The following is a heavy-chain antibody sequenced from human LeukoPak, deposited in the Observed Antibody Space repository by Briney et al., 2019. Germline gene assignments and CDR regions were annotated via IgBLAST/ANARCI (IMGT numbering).Heavy chain of an antibody. CDR2: IYHSGAT. CDR1: GGSISSSSSIC. V-gene: IGHV4-4*02. J-gene: IGHJ4*02. D-gene: IGHD4-23*01. CDR3: ARNGGNSDYDY. Sequence: KTSETLSLTCAVSGGSISSSSSICWTWVRQPPGKGLEWIGEIYHSGATNYNPSPKSRVTMLLDKSKNQFSLKLNSVTAADTAVYYCARNGGNSDYDYWGQGTLVTVSA.